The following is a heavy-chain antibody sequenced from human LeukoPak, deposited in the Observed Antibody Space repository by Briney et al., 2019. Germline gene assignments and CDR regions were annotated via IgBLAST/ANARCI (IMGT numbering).Heavy chain of an antibody. Sequence: TGGSLRLSCAASGFTFSSYAMSWVRQAPGKGLDWVAAMSGSGTTTYYADSVRGRFTISRDNSKNTLYLQMNSLRAEDTAIYYCAKAVRSGGDQWGQGTLVTVSS. CDR2: MSGSGTTT. CDR3: AKAVRSGGDQ. CDR1: GFTFSSYA. D-gene: IGHD2-21*02. V-gene: IGHV3-23*01. J-gene: IGHJ4*02.